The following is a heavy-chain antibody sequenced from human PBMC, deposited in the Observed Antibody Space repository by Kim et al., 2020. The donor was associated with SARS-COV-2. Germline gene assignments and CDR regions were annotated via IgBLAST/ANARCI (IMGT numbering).Heavy chain of an antibody. CDR2: INGGNGNT. D-gene: IGHD3-10*01. CDR1: GYTFDTFS. CDR3: AREGSGSYYWLDP. J-gene: IGHJ5*02. V-gene: IGHV1-3*01. Sequence: ASVKVSCKASGYTFDTFSLYWLRPAPGQRFEWMGWINGGNGNTRYSQNFQGRVTFTRDASATTAFMELTRLTFKDTAVYYCAREGSGSYYWLDPWGQGTL.